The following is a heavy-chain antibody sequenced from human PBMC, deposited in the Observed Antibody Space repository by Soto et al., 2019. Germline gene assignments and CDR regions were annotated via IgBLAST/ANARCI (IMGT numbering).Heavy chain of an antibody. J-gene: IGHJ4*02. V-gene: IGHV3-23*01. D-gene: IGHD6-6*01. CDR1: GFTFSSYA. Sequence: GGSLRLSCAASGFTFSSYAMSWVRQAPGKGLEWVSAISGSGGSTYYADSVKGRFTISRDNSKNTLYLQMNSLRAEDTAVYYCAKDLRRYSSSYYFDYWGQGTLVTVSS. CDR3: AKDLRRYSSSYYFDY. CDR2: ISGSGGST.